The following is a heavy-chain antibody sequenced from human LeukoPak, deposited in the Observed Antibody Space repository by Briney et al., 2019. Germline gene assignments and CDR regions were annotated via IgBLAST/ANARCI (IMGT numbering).Heavy chain of an antibody. CDR3: AHRRGSYYYDSSGYYYFDY. J-gene: IGHJ4*02. CDR1: GFSLSTSGMC. V-gene: IGHV2-70*12. D-gene: IGHD3-22*01. Sequence: ESGPALVKPTQTLTLTCTFSGFSLSTSGMCVSWIRQPPGKALEWLARIDWDDDKYYSTSLKTRLTISKDTSKNQVVLTMTNMDPVDTATYYCAHRRGSYYYDSSGYYYFDYWGQGTLVTVSS. CDR2: IDWDDDK.